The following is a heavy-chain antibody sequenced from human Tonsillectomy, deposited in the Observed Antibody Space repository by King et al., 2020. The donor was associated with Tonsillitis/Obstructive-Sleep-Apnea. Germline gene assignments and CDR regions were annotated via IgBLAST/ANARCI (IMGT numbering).Heavy chain of an antibody. D-gene: IGHD3-10*01. Sequence: QLQESGPGLVKPSETLSLTCTVSGGSISSSSYYWGWIRQPPGKGLEWIGSIYYSGSTYYNPSLKSRVTISVDTSKNQFSLKLSSVTAADTAVYYCARLWFGEFRRFDYWGQGTLVTVSS. CDR1: GGSISSSSYY. CDR2: IYYSGST. V-gene: IGHV4-39*01. J-gene: IGHJ4*02. CDR3: ARLWFGEFRRFDY.